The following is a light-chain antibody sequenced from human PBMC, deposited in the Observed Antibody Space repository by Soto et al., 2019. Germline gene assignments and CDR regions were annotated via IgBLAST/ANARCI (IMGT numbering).Light chain of an antibody. J-gene: IGKJ2*01. CDR3: QQYGSSPVH. CDR2: GAS. V-gene: IGKV3-20*01. CDR1: QSVSSSY. Sequence: EIVLTQSPGTLSLSPGERATLSCRASQSVSSSYFAWYQQQPGQATILLIYGASSTAAGIPGRFSGSGSGTDFTITISSREPDDFVVYYCQQYGSSPVHFGQGTKLEIK.